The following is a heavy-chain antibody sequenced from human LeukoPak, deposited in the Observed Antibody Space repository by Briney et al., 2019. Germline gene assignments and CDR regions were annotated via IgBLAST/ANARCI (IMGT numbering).Heavy chain of an antibody. Sequence: GASVKVSCKASGGTFSSYAISWVRQAPGQGLEWMGRIIPILGIANYAQKFQGRVTITADKSTSTAYMELSSLRSEDTAVYYCARVESSDSSGYYYSPDWGQGTPVTVSS. V-gene: IGHV1-69*04. CDR3: ARVESSDSSGYYYSPD. J-gene: IGHJ4*02. D-gene: IGHD3-22*01. CDR2: IIPILGIA. CDR1: GGTFSSYA.